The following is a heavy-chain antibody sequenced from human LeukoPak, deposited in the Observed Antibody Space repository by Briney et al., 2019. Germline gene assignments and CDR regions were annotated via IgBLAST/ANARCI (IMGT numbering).Heavy chain of an antibody. CDR3: ARGRANYYYYYMDV. V-gene: IGHV1-8*03. Sequence: GASVKVSCKASGYTFTSYDINWVRQATGQGLEGMGWMNPNSGNTGYAQKFQGRVTITRNTSISTAYMELSSLRSEDTAVYYCARGRANYYYYYMDVWGKGTTVTVSS. J-gene: IGHJ6*03. CDR1: GYTFTSYD. CDR2: MNPNSGNT.